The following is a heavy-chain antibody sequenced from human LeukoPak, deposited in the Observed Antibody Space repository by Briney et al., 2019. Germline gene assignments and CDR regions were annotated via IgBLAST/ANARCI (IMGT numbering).Heavy chain of an antibody. CDR2: IYTSGST. Sequence: SETLSLTCTVSGGSISSYYWSWIRQPAGKGLEWIGRIYTSGSTNYNPSLKSRVTISVDKSKDQFSLKLSSVTAADTAVYYCARRVSASGRDYFDYWGQGTLVTVSS. J-gene: IGHJ4*02. D-gene: IGHD2-2*01. V-gene: IGHV4-4*07. CDR1: GGSISSYY. CDR3: ARRVSASGRDYFDY.